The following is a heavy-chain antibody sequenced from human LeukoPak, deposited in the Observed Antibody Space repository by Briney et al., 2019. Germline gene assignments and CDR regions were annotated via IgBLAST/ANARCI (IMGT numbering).Heavy chain of an antibody. V-gene: IGHV4-34*01. CDR1: GGSFSGYY. CDR2: INHSGST. Sequence: SETLSLTCVVYGGSFSGYYWSWIRQPPGKGLEWIGEINHSGSTNYNPSLKSRVTISVGTSKNQFSLKLNSVTAADTAVYYCAGSRCSSTSCLYYNYYYGMDVWGQGTTVTVSS. J-gene: IGHJ6*02. D-gene: IGHD2-2*01. CDR3: AGSRCSSTSCLYYNYYYGMDV.